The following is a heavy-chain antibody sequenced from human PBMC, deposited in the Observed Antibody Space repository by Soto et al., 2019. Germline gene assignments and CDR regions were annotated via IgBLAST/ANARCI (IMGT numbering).Heavy chain of an antibody. J-gene: IGHJ5*02. CDR2: IYYSGST. Sequence: PSETLSLTCTVSGGSISSGDYYWSWIRQPPGKGLEWIGYIYYSGSTYYNPSLKSRVTISVDTSKNQFSLKLSSVTAADTAVYYCARAVKYRGGGQLQHYNWFDPWGQGTLVTVSS. D-gene: IGHD2-15*01. CDR1: GGSISSGDYY. CDR3: ARAVKYRGGGQLQHYNWFDP. V-gene: IGHV4-30-4*01.